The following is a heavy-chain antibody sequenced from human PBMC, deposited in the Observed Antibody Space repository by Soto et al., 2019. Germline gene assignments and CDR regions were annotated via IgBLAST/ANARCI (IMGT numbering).Heavy chain of an antibody. CDR1: GGSISSGDYS. V-gene: IGHV4-30-4*01. J-gene: IGHJ5*02. CDR2: IYNSGIT. D-gene: IGHD3-3*01. Sequence: SETLSLTCTVSGGSISSGDYSWSWVRQSPGKGLEWIGHIYNSGITYYNPSLKSRVLFSIDTSRNQFSLRLNSLTAADRAVYFCARGVTVFGLVSRFWFDPWGQGTVVT. CDR3: ARGVTVFGLVSRFWFDP.